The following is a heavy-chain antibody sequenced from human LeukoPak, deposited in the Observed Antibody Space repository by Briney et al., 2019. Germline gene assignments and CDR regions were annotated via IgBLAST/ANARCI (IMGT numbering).Heavy chain of an antibody. J-gene: IGHJ4*02. CDR1: GFTFSTYA. CDR3: ARHGTISSESYFDY. Sequence: GSLRLSCAASGFTFSTYAISWVRQAPGKGLEWIGYIHNSGRTNYNPSLKSRVTGFVDTSKNQVSLRLSSVTAADTAVYYCARHGTISSESYFDYWGQGALVTVSS. V-gene: IGHV4-59*08. D-gene: IGHD1-14*01. CDR2: IHNSGRT.